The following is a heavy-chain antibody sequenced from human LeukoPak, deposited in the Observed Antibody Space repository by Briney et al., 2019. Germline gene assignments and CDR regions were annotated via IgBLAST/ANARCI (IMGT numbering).Heavy chain of an antibody. Sequence: SETLSLTCTVSGGSISSYYWSWIRQPPGKGLEWIGYIYYSGSTNYNPSLKSRVTISVDTSKNQFSLKLSSVTAADTVVYYCARTHIAARPYFDYWGQGILVTVSS. V-gene: IGHV4-59*01. CDR2: IYYSGST. J-gene: IGHJ4*02. CDR1: GGSISSYY. D-gene: IGHD6-6*01. CDR3: ARTHIAARPYFDY.